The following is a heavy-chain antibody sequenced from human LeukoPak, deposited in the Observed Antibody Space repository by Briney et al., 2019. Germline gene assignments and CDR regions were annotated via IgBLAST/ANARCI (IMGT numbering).Heavy chain of an antibody. Sequence: GGSLRLALAATVLTFSSYGMGWVRQATGKGLEWVAAISGSGGSTYYADCVKGRFTISRDNSKNTLYLQMNSLRAEDTAVYYCAKGPYYYDSYAGYWGQGTLVTVSS. J-gene: IGHJ4*02. D-gene: IGHD3-22*01. V-gene: IGHV3-23*01. CDR1: VLTFSSYG. CDR3: AKGPYYYDSYAGY. CDR2: ISGSGGST.